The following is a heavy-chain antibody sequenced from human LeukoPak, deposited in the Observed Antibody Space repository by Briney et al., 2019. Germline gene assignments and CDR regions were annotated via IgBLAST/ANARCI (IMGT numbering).Heavy chain of an antibody. Sequence: SETLSLTCAVYGGSFSGYYWSWIRQPPGKGLEWIGEINHSGSTNYNPSLKSRVTISVDTSKNQFSPKLSSVTAADTAVYYCARVRYYYGSGSYGDYWGQGTLVTVSS. CDR2: INHSGST. D-gene: IGHD3-10*01. J-gene: IGHJ4*02. CDR3: ARVRYYYGSGSYGDY. CDR1: GGSFSGYY. V-gene: IGHV4-34*01.